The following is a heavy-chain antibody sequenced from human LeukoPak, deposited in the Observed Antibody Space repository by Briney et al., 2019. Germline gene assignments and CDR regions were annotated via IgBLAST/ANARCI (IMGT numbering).Heavy chain of an antibody. CDR2: IWYDGSNK. Sequence: GGSLRLSCAASGFTFSSYGMHWVRQAPGKGLEWVAVIWYDGSNKYYADSVKGRFTISRDNSKNTLYLQMNSLRAEDMAVYYCARDYDSSGYYLFDYWGQGTLVTVSS. J-gene: IGHJ4*02. D-gene: IGHD3-22*01. CDR1: GFTFSSYG. V-gene: IGHV3-33*08. CDR3: ARDYDSSGYYLFDY.